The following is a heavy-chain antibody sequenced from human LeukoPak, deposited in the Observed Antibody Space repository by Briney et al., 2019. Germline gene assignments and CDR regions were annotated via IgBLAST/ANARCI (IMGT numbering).Heavy chain of an antibody. Sequence: GASVKVSCKASGYTFTSYAMHWVRQAPGQRLEWMGWINAGNGNTKYSQKFQGRVTITRDTSASTAYMELSSLRPEDTAVYYCARGGNKLNSGYSSSWYGWFDPWGQGTLVTVSS. CDR2: INAGNGNT. CDR3: ARGGNKLNSGYSSSWYGWFDP. D-gene: IGHD6-13*01. J-gene: IGHJ5*02. V-gene: IGHV1-3*01. CDR1: GYTFTSYA.